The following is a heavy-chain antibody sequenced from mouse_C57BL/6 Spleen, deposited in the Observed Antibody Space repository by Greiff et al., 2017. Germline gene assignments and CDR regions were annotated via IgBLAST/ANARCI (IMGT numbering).Heavy chain of an antibody. Sequence: VQLQQSGPELVKPGASVKISCKASGYSFTDYNMNWVKQSNGKSLEWIGVINPNYGTTSYNQKFKGKATLTVDQSSSTAYMPLNSLTSEDSAVYYCARGIYYDYERYFDIWGTGTTVTVSS. V-gene: IGHV1-39*01. CDR1: GYSFTDYN. J-gene: IGHJ1*03. D-gene: IGHD2-4*01. CDR3: ARGIYYDYERYFDI. CDR2: INPNYGTT.